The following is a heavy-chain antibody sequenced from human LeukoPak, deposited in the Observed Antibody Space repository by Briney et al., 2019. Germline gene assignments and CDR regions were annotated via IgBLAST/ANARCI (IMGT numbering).Heavy chain of an antibody. Sequence: GGSLRLSCAASGFTFSSFWMHWVRQAPGKGLEWVSAISGSGGNTYYADSVMGRFTISRDNSKNTLYLQMNSLRAEDTALYYCAKEKSTVVSLGDWFDPWGQGTLVTVSS. V-gene: IGHV3-23*01. J-gene: IGHJ5*02. D-gene: IGHD4-23*01. CDR2: ISGSGGNT. CDR3: AKEKSTVVSLGDWFDP. CDR1: GFTFSSFW.